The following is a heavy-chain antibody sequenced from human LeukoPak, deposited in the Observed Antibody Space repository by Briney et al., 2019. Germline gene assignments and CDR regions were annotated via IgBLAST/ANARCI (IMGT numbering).Heavy chain of an antibody. CDR1: GGSISSGGYY. J-gene: IGHJ4*02. CDR2: IYYSGST. CDR3: AGGCSGYHDY. D-gene: IGHD5-12*01. Sequence: SETLSLTCTVSGGSISSGGYYWSWIRQHPGKGLEWIGYIYYSGSTYYNPSLKSRVTISVDTSKNQFSLKLSSVTAADTAVYYCAGGCSGYHDYWGQGTLVTVSS. V-gene: IGHV4-31*03.